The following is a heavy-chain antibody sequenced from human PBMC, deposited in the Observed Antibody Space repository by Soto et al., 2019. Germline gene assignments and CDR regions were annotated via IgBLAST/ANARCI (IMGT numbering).Heavy chain of an antibody. CDR2: IWYDGSNK. Sequence: QVQLVESGGGVVQPGRSLRLSCAASGFTFSSYGMHWVRQAPGKGLEWVAVIWYDGSNKYYADSVKGRFTISRDNSKNTLYLQMNSLRAEDTAVYYCARDPGDIVVVPAATNYYYYYYGMDVWGQGTTVTVSS. CDR3: ARDPGDIVVVPAATNYYYYYYGMDV. J-gene: IGHJ6*02. CDR1: GFTFSSYG. V-gene: IGHV3-33*01. D-gene: IGHD2-2*01.